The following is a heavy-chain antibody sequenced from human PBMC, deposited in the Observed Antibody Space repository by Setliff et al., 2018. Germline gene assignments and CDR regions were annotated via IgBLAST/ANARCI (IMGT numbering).Heavy chain of an antibody. Sequence: KPSETLSLTCTVSGGSISSGVYYWAWIRQPPGKGLEWIGGICYRGDTYYNSSLKSRLTLSVDTSKKQVSLSLSSVTAADTAVYYCARVSGFLYIDVWGKGTTVTVSS. V-gene: IGHV4-39*01. D-gene: IGHD3-3*01. CDR1: GGSISSGVYY. CDR3: ARVSGFLYIDV. CDR2: ICYRGDT. J-gene: IGHJ6*03.